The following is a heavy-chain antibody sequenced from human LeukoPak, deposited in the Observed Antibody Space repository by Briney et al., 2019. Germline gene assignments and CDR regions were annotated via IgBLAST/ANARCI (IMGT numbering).Heavy chain of an antibody. CDR1: GFTFSSYE. V-gene: IGHV3-48*03. D-gene: IGHD5-18*01. J-gene: IGHJ5*02. Sequence: GGSLRLSCAPSGFTFSSYEMNWVRQAPGKGLEWVSYISSSGSTIYYADSVKGRFTISRDNAKNSLYLQMNSLRAEDTAVYYCARQLWLRGGYNWFDPWGQGTLVTVSA. CDR2: ISSSGSTI. CDR3: ARQLWLRGGYNWFDP.